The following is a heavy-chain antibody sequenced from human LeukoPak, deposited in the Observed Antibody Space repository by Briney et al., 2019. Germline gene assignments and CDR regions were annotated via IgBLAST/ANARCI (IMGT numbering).Heavy chain of an antibody. D-gene: IGHD6-13*01. Sequence: GGSLRLSCAASGFSFSSYAMTWVRQAPGKGLEWVSYISSSGSTIYYADSVEGRFTISRDNAKNSLYLQMNSLRAEDTAVYYCASNSYVLAAAGTYYYYGMDVWGQGTTVTVSS. V-gene: IGHV3-48*04. CDR3: ASNSYVLAAAGTYYYYGMDV. CDR2: ISSSGSTI. CDR1: GFSFSSYA. J-gene: IGHJ6*02.